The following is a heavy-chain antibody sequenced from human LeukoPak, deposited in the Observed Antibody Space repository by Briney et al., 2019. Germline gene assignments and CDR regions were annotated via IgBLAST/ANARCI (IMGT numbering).Heavy chain of an antibody. V-gene: IGHV1-2*02. Sequence: ASVKVSCKASGYTFTSYGISWVRQAPGQGLEWMGWINPNSGGTNYAQKFQGRVTMTRDTSISTAYMELSRLRSDDTAVYYCARGRTGTTLNYWGQGTLVTVSS. J-gene: IGHJ4*02. CDR2: INPNSGGT. D-gene: IGHD1-7*01. CDR3: ARGRTGTTLNY. CDR1: GYTFTSYG.